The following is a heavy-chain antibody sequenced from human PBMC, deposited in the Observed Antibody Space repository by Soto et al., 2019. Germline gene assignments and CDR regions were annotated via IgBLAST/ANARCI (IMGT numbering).Heavy chain of an antibody. Sequence: QVQLVQSGAEVKKPGASVKVSCKASGYTFTSYGISWVRQAPGQGLEWMGWISAYNGNTNYAQKLQGRVTMTTDTSTSTAYMELRSQRSDDTAVYYCARAPTYYYDSSGYYYSWYFDRGGRGTLVTVSS. V-gene: IGHV1-18*01. D-gene: IGHD3-22*01. CDR1: GYTFTSYG. CDR2: ISAYNGNT. CDR3: ARAPTYYYDSSGYYYSWYFDR. J-gene: IGHJ2*01.